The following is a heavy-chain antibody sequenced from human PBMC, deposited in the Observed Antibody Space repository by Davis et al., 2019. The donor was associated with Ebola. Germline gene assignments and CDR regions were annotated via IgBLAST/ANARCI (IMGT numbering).Heavy chain of an antibody. J-gene: IGHJ2*01. CDR2: INAGNGNT. Sequence: ASVKVSCKASGYTFTSYGISWVRQAPGQGLEWMGWINAGNGNTKYSQKFQGRVTITRDTSASTAYMELSSLRSEDTAVYYCARSVFYDSTGYYVHWYYDLWGRGTLVTVSS. CDR3: ARSVFYDSTGYYVHWYYDL. D-gene: IGHD3-22*01. CDR1: GYTFTSYG. V-gene: IGHV1-3*01.